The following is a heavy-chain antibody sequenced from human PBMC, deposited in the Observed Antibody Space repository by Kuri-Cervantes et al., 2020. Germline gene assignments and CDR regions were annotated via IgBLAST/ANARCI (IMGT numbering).Heavy chain of an antibody. Sequence: GESLKISCAASGYISDYAWKRGVRQAPGKGLEWVAVISYDGSNKYYADSVKGRFTISRDNSKNTLYLQMNSLRAEDTAVYYCARGRWQQLVPPFGYWGQGTLVTVSS. D-gene: IGHD6-13*01. J-gene: IGHJ4*02. CDR2: ISYDGSNK. V-gene: IGHV3-30-3*01. CDR1: GYISDYAW. CDR3: ARGRWQQLVPPFGY.